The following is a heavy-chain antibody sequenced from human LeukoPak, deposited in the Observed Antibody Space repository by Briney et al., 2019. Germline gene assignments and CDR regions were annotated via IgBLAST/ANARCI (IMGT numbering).Heavy chain of an antibody. V-gene: IGHV3-11*06. Sequence: GGSLRLSCAASGFTFSDYYMSWIRQAPGKGLEWVSCIGSSSSYTGYADSVKGRFTISRDNAKNSLYLQMNSLRAEDTAVYYCARAPHYSNYGPYYYGMDVWGQGTTVTVSS. CDR3: ARAPHYSNYGPYYYGMDV. CDR2: IGSSSSYT. D-gene: IGHD4-11*01. CDR1: GFTFSDYY. J-gene: IGHJ6*02.